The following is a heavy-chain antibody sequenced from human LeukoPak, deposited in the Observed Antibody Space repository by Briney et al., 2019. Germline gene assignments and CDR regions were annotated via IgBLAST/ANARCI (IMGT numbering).Heavy chain of an antibody. CDR3: TTDRGITVRPIFDS. D-gene: IGHD6-6*01. Sequence: GGSLRLSCAASGFTFSGSALHRVRQASGKGLEWIGRIRSKTNNYATTYAASVTGRFTISRDDAENTAYLQMNSLKTEDTAMYYCTTDRGITVRPIFDSWGQGTLVTVSS. CDR2: IRSKTNNYAT. CDR1: GFTFSGSA. V-gene: IGHV3-73*01. J-gene: IGHJ4*02.